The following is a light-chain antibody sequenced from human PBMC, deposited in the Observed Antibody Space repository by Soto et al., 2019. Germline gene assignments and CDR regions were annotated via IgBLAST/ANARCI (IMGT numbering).Light chain of an antibody. CDR2: STS. J-gene: IGLJ3*02. V-gene: IGLV7-43*01. Sequence: QAVVTQEPSLTVSPGGTVTLTCASSTGAVTSGYYPNWFQQKAGQAPRVLIYSTSNKHSWTPARFSGSLLGGKAALTPSGVQPEDEAEYYCLLFYGDAWVFGGGTKLTVL. CDR3: LLFYGDAWV. CDR1: TGAVTSGYY.